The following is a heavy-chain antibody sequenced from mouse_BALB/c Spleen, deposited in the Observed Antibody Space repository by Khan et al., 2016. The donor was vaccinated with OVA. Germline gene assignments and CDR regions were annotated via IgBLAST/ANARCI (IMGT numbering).Heavy chain of an antibody. D-gene: IGHD1-1*01. CDR3: ARGNYYGYYFDY. CDR2: ISYSGGT. Sequence: EVQLQESGPGLVKPSQSLSLTCTVTGYSITSGYAWNWIRQFPGNKLEWMGYISYSGGTSSNPSLQSRISITRDTSKNQFFLQLNSVTTEDTATYYCARGNYYGYYFDYWGQGTTLTVSS. CDR1: GYSITSGYA. V-gene: IGHV3-2*02. J-gene: IGHJ2*01.